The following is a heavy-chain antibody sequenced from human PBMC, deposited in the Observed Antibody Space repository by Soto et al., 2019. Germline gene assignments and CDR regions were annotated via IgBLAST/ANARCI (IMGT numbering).Heavy chain of an antibody. D-gene: IGHD3-16*01. CDR3: ARDHGAPYYYYGMDV. V-gene: IGHV1-69*13. CDR1: GGTFSSYA. J-gene: IGHJ6*02. Sequence: SVKVSCKASGGTFSSYAISWVRQAPGQGLEWMGGIIPIFGTANYAQKFQGRVTITADESTSTAYMELSSLRSEDTAVYYCARDHGAPYYYYGMDVWGQGTTVTVSS. CDR2: IIPIFGTA.